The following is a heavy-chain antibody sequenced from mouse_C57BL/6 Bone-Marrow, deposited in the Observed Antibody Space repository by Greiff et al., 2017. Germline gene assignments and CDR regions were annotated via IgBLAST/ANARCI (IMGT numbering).Heavy chain of an antibody. J-gene: IGHJ2*01. CDR2: IHPNSGST. D-gene: IGHD1-1*01. V-gene: IGHV1-64*01. Sequence: VQLQQPGAELVKPGASVKLSCKASGYTFTSYWMHWVKQRPGQGLEWIGMIHPNSGSTNYNEKFKSKATLTVDKSSSTAYMQLSSLTSEDSAVYYCARMTWGNCGSTRDYWGQGTTLTVSS. CDR3: ARMTWGNCGSTRDY. CDR1: GYTFTSYW.